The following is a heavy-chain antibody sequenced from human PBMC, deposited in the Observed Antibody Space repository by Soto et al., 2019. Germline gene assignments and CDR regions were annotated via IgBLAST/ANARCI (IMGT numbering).Heavy chain of an antibody. CDR3: ARPGDSGYDSPPAFDC. CDR2: IYPGDSDT. D-gene: IGHD5-12*01. Sequence: LGESLKISCRGSGYSFTSYWIGWMRQLPGKGLEWMGVIYPGDSDTRYSPSFQRQVTISADKSISTAYLEWSSLKASNTAMYYCARPGDSGYDSPPAFDCWGQGSLLTVAS. CDR1: GYSFTSYW. J-gene: IGHJ4*02. V-gene: IGHV5-51*01.